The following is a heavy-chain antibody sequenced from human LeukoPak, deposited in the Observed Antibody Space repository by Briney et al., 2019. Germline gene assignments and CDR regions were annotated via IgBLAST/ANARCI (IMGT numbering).Heavy chain of an antibody. J-gene: IGHJ6*02. CDR3: ARHGRGYYNGMDV. V-gene: IGHV4-59*08. D-gene: IGHD3-10*01. Sequence: SETLSLTCTVSGGSLSSYYWSWIRQPPGKGLEWSGYIYYSGSTNYNPSLKSRVIISVDTSKNQFSLKVSSVTAADTAVYYCARHGRGYYNGMDVWGQGTTVTVSS. CDR1: GGSLSSYY. CDR2: IYYSGST.